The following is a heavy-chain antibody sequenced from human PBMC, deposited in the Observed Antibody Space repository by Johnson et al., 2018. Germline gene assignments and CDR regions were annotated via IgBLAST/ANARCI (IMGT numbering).Heavy chain of an antibody. V-gene: IGHV3-23*04. CDR1: GFTFSKYV. CDR3: AKGGVLHSSYYYMDV. CDR2: ISGSSGGT. Sequence: EVQLVESGGASVQPGGSLRLSCSASGFTFSKYVINWVRQAPGKGLECVSSISGSSGGTNYAGSVKGRFTISRDHSKNMVFLQMNNLRAEDTAVYYCAKGGVLHSSYYYMDVWGKGTTVTVSS. D-gene: IGHD2/OR15-2a*01. J-gene: IGHJ6*03.